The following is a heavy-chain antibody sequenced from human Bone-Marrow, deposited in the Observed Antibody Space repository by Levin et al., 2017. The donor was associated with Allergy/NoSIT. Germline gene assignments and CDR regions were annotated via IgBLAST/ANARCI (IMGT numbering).Heavy chain of an antibody. CDR2: INHSGST. CDR3: ARAPSSSYYYDSSGRWFDP. CDR1: GGSFSGYY. V-gene: IGHV4-34*01. J-gene: IGHJ5*02. D-gene: IGHD3-22*01. Sequence: SQTLSLTCAVYGGSFSGYYWSWIRQPPGKGLEWIGEINHSGSTNYNPSLKSRVTISVDTSKNQFSLKLSSVTAADTAVYYCARAPSSSYYYDSSGRWFDPWGQGTLVTVSS.